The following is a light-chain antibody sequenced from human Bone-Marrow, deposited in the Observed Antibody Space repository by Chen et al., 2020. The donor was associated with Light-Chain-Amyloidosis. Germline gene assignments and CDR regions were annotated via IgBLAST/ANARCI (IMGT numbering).Light chain of an antibody. J-gene: IGLJ2*01. CDR3: SSYTSTTTDVI. CDR1: SRDIGTFNY. V-gene: IGLV2-14*01. CDR2: EVS. Sequence: QSALTQPASVSGSPGQSITISCTGTSRDIGTFNYVSWYQQHPGKAPPLIIFEVSNRPSGVSERFYGSKSGNTASLTISGLQPGDEADFYCSSYTSTTTDVIFGGGTKLTVL.